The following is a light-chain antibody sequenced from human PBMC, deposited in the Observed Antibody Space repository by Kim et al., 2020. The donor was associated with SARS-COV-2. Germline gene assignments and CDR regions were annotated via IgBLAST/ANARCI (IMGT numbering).Light chain of an antibody. V-gene: IGKV3-20*01. CDR2: GAS. Sequence: GKRATHSCRARQCGRRSDFAWYQQKTGQAPRLLIYGASSRATGIPDRVRGSGSGTDFTLTISRLEPEEFAVYYCQQYGSSPRTFGQGTKVDIK. CDR3: QQYGSSPRT. CDR1: QCGRRSD. J-gene: IGKJ1*01.